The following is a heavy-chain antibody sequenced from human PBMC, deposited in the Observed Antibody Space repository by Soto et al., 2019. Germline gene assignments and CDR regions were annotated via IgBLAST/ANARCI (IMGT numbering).Heavy chain of an antibody. Sequence: EVQLLESGGGLVQPGGSLRLTCAASGFTFSSYGMSWVRQAPGKGLEWVSGISGSGGSTYNADSVKGRFTISRDNSKNTLYLQMNNLRAEDTAVYYCAKDIRDVVVVVAATGGAGYHYHYIDVWGKGTTVTVSS. CDR1: GFTFSSYG. J-gene: IGHJ6*03. CDR2: ISGSGGST. CDR3: AKDIRDVVVVVAATGGAGYHYHYIDV. V-gene: IGHV3-23*01. D-gene: IGHD2-15*01.